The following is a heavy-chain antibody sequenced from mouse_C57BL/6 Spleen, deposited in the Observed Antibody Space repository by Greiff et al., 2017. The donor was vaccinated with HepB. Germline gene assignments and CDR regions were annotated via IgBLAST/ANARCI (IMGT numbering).Heavy chain of an antibody. D-gene: IGHD1-1*01. CDR3: ARDRGSSYDYAMDY. CDR1: GFTFSDYY. J-gene: IGHJ4*01. Sequence: VQLKESEGGLVQPGSSMKLSCTASGFTFSDYYMAWVRQVPEKGLEWVANINYDGSSTYYLDSLKSRFIISRDNAKNILYLQMSSLKSEDTATYYCARDRGSSYDYAMDYWGQGTSVTVSS. CDR2: INYDGSST. V-gene: IGHV5-16*01.